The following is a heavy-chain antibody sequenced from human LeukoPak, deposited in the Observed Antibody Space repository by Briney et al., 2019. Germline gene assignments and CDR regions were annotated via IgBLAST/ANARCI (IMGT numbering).Heavy chain of an antibody. J-gene: IGHJ3*02. CDR3: ARHYVTAVAGTDALDI. V-gene: IGHV4-39*01. Sequence: PSETLSLTCTVSGGSISSGSHYWGWIRQPPGKGLEWIGRIYYSGSTYYNPSLKSRVTISVDTSKNLFSLKLSSVTAADTAVCYCARHYVTAVAGTDALDIWGQGTMVTVSS. CDR1: GGSISSGSHY. D-gene: IGHD6-19*01. CDR2: IYYSGST.